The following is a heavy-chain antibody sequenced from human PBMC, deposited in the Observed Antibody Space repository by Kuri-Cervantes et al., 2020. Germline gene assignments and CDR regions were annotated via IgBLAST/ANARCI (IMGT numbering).Heavy chain of an antibody. Sequence: GESLKISCVASGFTFSSYSMNWVRQAPGKGLEWVSYISSSSSTTYYADSVKGRFTISRDNAKNSLYLQMNSLRAEDTAVYYCASPYCSSTSCYTGGYFQHWGQGTLVTVSS. J-gene: IGHJ1*01. V-gene: IGHV3-48*01. D-gene: IGHD2-2*02. CDR2: ISSSSSTT. CDR1: GFTFSSYS. CDR3: ASPYCSSTSCYTGGYFQH.